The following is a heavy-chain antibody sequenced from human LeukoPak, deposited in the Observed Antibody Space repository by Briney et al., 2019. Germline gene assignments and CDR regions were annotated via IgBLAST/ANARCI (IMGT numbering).Heavy chain of an antibody. J-gene: IGHJ4*02. Sequence: GSSVKVSCKASGGTFSSYAISWARQAPGQGLEWMGGIIPIFGTANYAQKFQGRVTITADESTSTAYMELSSLRSEDTAVYYCARGSPLYSGSYYFDYWGQGTLVTVSS. D-gene: IGHD1-26*01. CDR1: GGTFSSYA. V-gene: IGHV1-69*01. CDR3: ARGSPLYSGSYYFDY. CDR2: IIPIFGTA.